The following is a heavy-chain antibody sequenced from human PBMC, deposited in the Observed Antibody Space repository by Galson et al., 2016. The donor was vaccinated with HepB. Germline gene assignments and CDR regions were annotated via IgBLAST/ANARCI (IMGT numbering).Heavy chain of an antibody. CDR3: ARDPSRSIFDYGGYY. CDR1: GFTFRRYW. Sequence: SMRLSCAASGFTFRRYWMHWVRQAPGNGLVWVSRISSAGSSTTCADSVQGRFTISRVNANNTLHLQMNSLVTEDTAVYYCARDPSRSIFDYGGYYWGQGTLVTVSS. D-gene: IGHD4/OR15-4a*01. V-gene: IGHV3-74*01. CDR2: ISSAGSST. J-gene: IGHJ4*02.